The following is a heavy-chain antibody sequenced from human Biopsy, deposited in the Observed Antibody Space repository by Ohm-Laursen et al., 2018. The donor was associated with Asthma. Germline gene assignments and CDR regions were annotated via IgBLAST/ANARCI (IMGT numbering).Heavy chain of an antibody. CDR3: ARKAGSCISRTCYSLDF. Sequence: ASVKVSCKSLGGTFNTYVIGWGRQAPGQGLGGMGGINSVFGTTTYPQKFPDRVTITADDSTSTVYKELSSLRSEATAVYYCARKAGSCISRTCYSLDFWGQGTLVTVSS. V-gene: IGHV1-69*13. CDR1: GGTFNTYV. J-gene: IGHJ4*02. CDR2: INSVFGTT. D-gene: IGHD2-2*01.